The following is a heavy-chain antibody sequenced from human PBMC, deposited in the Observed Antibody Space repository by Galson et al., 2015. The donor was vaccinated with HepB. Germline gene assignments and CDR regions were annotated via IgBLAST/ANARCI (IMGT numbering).Heavy chain of an antibody. CDR2: IIPIFGTA. Sequence: SVKVSCKASGGTFSIYAISWVRQAPGQGLEWMGGIIPIFGTANYAQKFQGRVTITADESTSTAYMELSSLRSEDTAVYYCARGPTIFGVVTNYYYYGMDVWGQGTAVTVSS. J-gene: IGHJ6*02. CDR3: ARGPTIFGVVTNYYYYGMDV. CDR1: GGTFSIYA. V-gene: IGHV1-69*13. D-gene: IGHD3-3*01.